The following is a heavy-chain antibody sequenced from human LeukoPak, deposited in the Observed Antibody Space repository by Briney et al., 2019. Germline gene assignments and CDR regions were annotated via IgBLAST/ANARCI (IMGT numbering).Heavy chain of an antibody. J-gene: IGHJ2*01. D-gene: IGHD4-17*01. CDR2: ISAYNGNI. CDR1: GYTFASYG. CDR3: ARSGSYGDYDWYFDL. V-gene: IGHV1-18*01. Sequence: GASVKVSCKASGYTFASYGISWVRQAPGQGLEWMGWISAYNGNINYAQKLQGRVTMTTDTSTSTAYMELRSLRSEDTAVYYCARSGSYGDYDWYFDLWGRGTLVTVSS.